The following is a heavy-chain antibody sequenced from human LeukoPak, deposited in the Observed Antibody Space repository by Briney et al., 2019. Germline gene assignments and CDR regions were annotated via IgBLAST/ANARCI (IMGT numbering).Heavy chain of an antibody. Sequence: GGSLRVSCAASGFTFSSYAMNWVRQAPGKGLQWVSALSGSCLSEYYADSVKGRFTISRDNSKNTLYLQMNSLRAEDTAIYYCAKGISPSSSWTFDYWGQGTLVTVSS. D-gene: IGHD6-13*01. V-gene: IGHV3-23*01. CDR2: LSGSCLSE. CDR3: AKGISPSSSWTFDY. J-gene: IGHJ4*02. CDR1: GFTFSSYA.